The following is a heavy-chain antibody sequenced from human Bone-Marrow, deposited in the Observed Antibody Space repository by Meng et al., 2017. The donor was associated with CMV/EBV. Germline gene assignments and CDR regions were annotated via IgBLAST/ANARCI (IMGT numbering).Heavy chain of an antibody. CDR2: IIPIFGTA. CDR3: ARDFNYDSSGYYFGGV. J-gene: IGHJ4*02. Sequence: SGGTFSSYAISWVRQAPGQGLEWMGGIIPIFGTANHAQKFQGRVTITADESTSTAYMELSSLRSEDTAVYYCARDFNYDSSGYYFGGVWGQGTLVTVSS. V-gene: IGHV1-69*01. D-gene: IGHD3-22*01. CDR1: GGTFSSYA.